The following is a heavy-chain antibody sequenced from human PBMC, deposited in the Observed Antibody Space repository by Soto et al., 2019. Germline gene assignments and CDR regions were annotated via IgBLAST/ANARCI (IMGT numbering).Heavy chain of an antibody. CDR2: ISGNGGST. Sequence: GGSLRLSCAPSGYTFTTYAMSWVRQAPGKGLEWVSAISGNGGSTYYADSVKGRFTISRDNSKNTLYLQMNSLRAEDTAVYYCAKGLPDSEFGYYGMDVWGQGTTVTVSS. CDR3: AKGLPDSEFGYYGMDV. J-gene: IGHJ6*02. D-gene: IGHD2-15*01. V-gene: IGHV3-23*01. CDR1: GYTFTTYA.